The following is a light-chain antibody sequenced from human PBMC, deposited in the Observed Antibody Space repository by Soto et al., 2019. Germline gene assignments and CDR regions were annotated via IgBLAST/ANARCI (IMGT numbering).Light chain of an antibody. Sequence: IQLTQSAASLYPRAGDIVTMTCRVSQSIVTYLNWYLQKPGKAPKLLIYAASTLQTGVPSRFSGSGSGTDFTLTISSLQPEDFATYYGQQSSSPLWGTCGQGTKVDIK. CDR3: QQSSSPLWGT. V-gene: IGKV1-39*01. J-gene: IGKJ1*01. CDR2: AAS. CDR1: QSIVTY.